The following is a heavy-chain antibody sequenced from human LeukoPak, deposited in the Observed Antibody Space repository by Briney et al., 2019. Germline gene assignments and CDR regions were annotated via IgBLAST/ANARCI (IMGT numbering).Heavy chain of an antibody. Sequence: SETLSLTCTVSGYSISSGYYWGWIRQPPGKGLEWIGSIYHSGSTYYNPSLKSRVTISVDTSKNQFSLKLSPVTAADTAVYYCARSLNWFDPWGQGTLVTVSS. CDR2: IYHSGST. V-gene: IGHV4-38-2*02. J-gene: IGHJ5*02. CDR1: GYSISSGYY. CDR3: ARSLNWFDP.